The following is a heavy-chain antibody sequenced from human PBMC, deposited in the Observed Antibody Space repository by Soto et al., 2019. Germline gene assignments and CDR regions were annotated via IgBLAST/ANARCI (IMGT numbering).Heavy chain of an antibody. J-gene: IGHJ4*02. Sequence: QVQLQESGPGLVKPSGTLSLTCAVSGGSISSSNWWSWVRQPPGKGLEWIGEIYHSGSTNYTPSLKSRVTISVDKSKNQFSLKLSSVTAADTAVYYCARLCITMVRGVIIRAGFDYWGQGTLVTVSS. V-gene: IGHV4-4*02. CDR2: IYHSGST. D-gene: IGHD3-10*01. CDR1: GGSISSSNW. CDR3: ARLCITMVRGVIIRAGFDY.